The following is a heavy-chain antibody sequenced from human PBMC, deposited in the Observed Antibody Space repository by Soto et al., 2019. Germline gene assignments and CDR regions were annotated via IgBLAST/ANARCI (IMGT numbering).Heavy chain of an antibody. Sequence: QVQLVQSGAEVKKPGSSVKVSCKASGGTLNKHAITWVRRAPGQGLAWLGGIIPMFGIPNYPQKFQGRVIITADDSTNTSHMELSSLTSDDTAVYFCARGGTSGWLKGAYDVWGQGTMGTVSS. J-gene: IGHJ3*01. CDR1: GGTLNKHA. CDR3: ARGGTSGWLKGAYDV. CDR2: IIPMFGIP. V-gene: IGHV1-69*01. D-gene: IGHD6-19*01.